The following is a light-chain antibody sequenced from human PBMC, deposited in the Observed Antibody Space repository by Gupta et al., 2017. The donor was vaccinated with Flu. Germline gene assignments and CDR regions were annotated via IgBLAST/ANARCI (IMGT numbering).Light chain of an antibody. CDR3: QQYDNLPLT. J-gene: IGKJ4*01. CDR1: QDISNY. V-gene: IGKV1-33*01. CDR2: DAS. Sequence: DIQMTQSPSSLSASVGDRVTITCQASQDISNYLNWYQQKPGKAPKLLIYDASNLETGVPSRFSGSGSGTEFTFTISSLQPEDIATYYCQQYDNLPLTFGGGTKVETK.